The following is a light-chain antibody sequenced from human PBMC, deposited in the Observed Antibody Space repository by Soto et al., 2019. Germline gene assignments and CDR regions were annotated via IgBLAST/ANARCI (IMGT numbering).Light chain of an antibody. CDR2: DNN. J-gene: IGLJ2*01. CDR3: ATWDSSLSAGV. CDR1: SSNIGNNY. Sequence: QSVLTQPPSVSAAPGQKVTISCSGSSSNIGNNYVSWYQQLPGTAPKLLIYDNNERHSGIPDRFSGSKSGTSATLGITGLQTGDEADYYCATWDSSLSAGVFGGGTKLTVL. V-gene: IGLV1-51*01.